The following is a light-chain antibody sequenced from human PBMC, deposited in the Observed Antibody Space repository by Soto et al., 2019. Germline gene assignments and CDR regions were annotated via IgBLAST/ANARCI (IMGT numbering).Light chain of an antibody. CDR2: WAS. J-gene: IGKJ1*01. V-gene: IGKV4-1*01. CDR1: QSVLYNSNNKNY. Sequence: DIVMTQSPDSLAVSLGERATINCKSSQSVLYNSNNKNYLAWYQQKPGQPLRLLIYWASTRESGVPDRFSGSGSGTDFTLTISSLQAEDVAVYYCQQYYSTPWTFGQGTKVEIK. CDR3: QQYYSTPWT.